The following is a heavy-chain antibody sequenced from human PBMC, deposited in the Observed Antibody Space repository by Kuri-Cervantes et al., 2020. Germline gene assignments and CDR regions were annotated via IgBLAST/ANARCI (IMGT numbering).Heavy chain of an antibody. CDR3: ARANYDSTETHYYYMDV. V-gene: IGHV1-18*04. D-gene: IGHD3-22*01. CDR2: ISVYNGNT. CDR1: GYTFSGNY. Sequence: ASVKVSCKASGYTFSGNYIHWVRQAPGQGLEWMGWISVYNGNTNYAQKLQGRVTMTTDTSTSTAYMELRSLRSDDTAVYYCARANYDSTETHYYYMDVWGKGTTVTDSS. J-gene: IGHJ6*03.